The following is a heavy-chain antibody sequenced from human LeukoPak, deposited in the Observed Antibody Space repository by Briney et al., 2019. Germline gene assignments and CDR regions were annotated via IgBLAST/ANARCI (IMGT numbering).Heavy chain of an antibody. J-gene: IGHJ4*02. V-gene: IGHV5-51*01. Sequence: GESLKISCKGSGYSFTSYWIGWVRQMPGIGLEWTGIIYPDDSGTRYSPSFQGQVTISADKSISTAYLQWSSLKASDTAMYYCARLEGAATKFDYWGQGTLVTVSS. D-gene: IGHD3-16*01. CDR3: ARLEGAATKFDY. CDR2: IYPDDSGT. CDR1: GYSFTSYW.